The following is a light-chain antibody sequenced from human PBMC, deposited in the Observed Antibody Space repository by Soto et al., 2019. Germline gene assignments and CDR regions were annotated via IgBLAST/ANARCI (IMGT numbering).Light chain of an antibody. Sequence: IVMTQSPATLSVSPVERATLSCRASQSFRGLLAWYQQKPGQAPRLLIYDAYNRATGIPPRFSGSGSGTDFTLTISSLEPEDSAVYYCQQRHMWPITFGQGTRLEIK. CDR3: QQRHMWPIT. CDR1: QSFRGL. CDR2: DAY. V-gene: IGKV3-11*01. J-gene: IGKJ5*01.